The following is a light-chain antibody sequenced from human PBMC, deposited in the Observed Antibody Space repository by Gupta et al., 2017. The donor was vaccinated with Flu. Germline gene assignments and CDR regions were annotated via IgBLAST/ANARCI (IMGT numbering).Light chain of an antibody. V-gene: IGKV2D-29*02. CDR1: QSVVHSDGKTY. CDR3: MQTKQLPLT. J-gene: IGKJ4*01. CDR2: EGS. Sequence: VTPGKPASISCNSAQSVVHSDGKTYLDWYLQKPGQSPQLLIYEGSNRCSGVPDRFSGSGSGTHFTLKISRVEAEDVGVYYCMQTKQLPLTIGGGTKVDIK.